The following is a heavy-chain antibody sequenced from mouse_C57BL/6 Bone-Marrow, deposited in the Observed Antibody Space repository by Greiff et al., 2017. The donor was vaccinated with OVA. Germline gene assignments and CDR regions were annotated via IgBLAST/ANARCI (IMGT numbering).Heavy chain of an antibody. CDR2: INPYNGGT. D-gene: IGHD2-1*01. V-gene: IGHV1-19*01. CDR3: AAYGNYWIAY. CDR1: GYTFTDYY. J-gene: IGHJ3*01. Sequence: EVQLQESGPVLVKPGASVKMSCKASGYTFTDYYMNWVKQSHGKSLEWIGVINPYNGGTSYNQKFKGKATLTVDKSSRTAYMELNSLTSEDSAVYYCAAYGNYWIAYGGQGTLVTVSA.